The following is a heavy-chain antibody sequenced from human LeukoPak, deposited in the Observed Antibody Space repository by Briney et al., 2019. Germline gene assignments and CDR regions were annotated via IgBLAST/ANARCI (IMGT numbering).Heavy chain of an antibody. CDR1: GFTFSSYA. CDR2: ISGSGGST. D-gene: IGHD1-26*01. Sequence: GGPLRLSCAASGFTFSSYAMSWVRQAPGKGLEWVSAISGSGGSTYYADSVKGRFTISRDNSKNTLYLQMNSLRAEDTAVYYCAKGPYSGSYYALFYWGQGTLVTVSS. V-gene: IGHV3-23*01. J-gene: IGHJ4*02. CDR3: AKGPYSGSYYALFY.